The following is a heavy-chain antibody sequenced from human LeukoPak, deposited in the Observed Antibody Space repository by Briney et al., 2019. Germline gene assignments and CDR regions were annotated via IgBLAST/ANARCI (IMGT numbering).Heavy chain of an antibody. CDR1: GFTFSIYW. V-gene: IGHV3-7*04. CDR2: IKQDGSEK. Sequence: GGSLRLSCAASGFTFSIYWMSWVRQDPGKGLEWVANIKQDGSEKYSVDSVKGRFTISRDNAKNSLYLQMNSLRAEDTAVYYCARGTSHSPNWFDPWGQGTLVTVSS. J-gene: IGHJ5*02. CDR3: ARGTSHSPNWFDP. D-gene: IGHD2-2*01.